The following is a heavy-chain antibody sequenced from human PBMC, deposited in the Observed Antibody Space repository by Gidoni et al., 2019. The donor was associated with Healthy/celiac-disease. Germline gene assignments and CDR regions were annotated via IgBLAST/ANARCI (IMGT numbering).Heavy chain of an antibody. Sequence: QVQLQESGPGLVKPSETLSLTCTVSGGSISSYYGSWIRQPAGKGLEWIGRIYTSGSTNYNPSLKSRVTMSVDTSKNQFSLKLSSVTAADTAVYYCARDSLNYYGSGSYSPPRYYGMDVWGQGTTVTVSS. J-gene: IGHJ6*02. CDR2: IYTSGST. D-gene: IGHD3-10*01. CDR3: ARDSLNYYGSGSYSPPRYYGMDV. CDR1: GGSISSYY. V-gene: IGHV4-4*07.